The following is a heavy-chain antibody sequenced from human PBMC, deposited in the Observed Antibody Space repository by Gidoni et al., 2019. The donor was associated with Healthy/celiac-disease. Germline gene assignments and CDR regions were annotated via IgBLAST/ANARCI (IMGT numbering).Heavy chain of an antibody. J-gene: IGHJ4*02. D-gene: IGHD6-19*01. CDR1: GGPFSSYA. CDR2: IIPIVGTA. V-gene: IGHV1-69*06. Sequence: QVQPVQSGAEVKKPGSSVKVSCKASGGPFSSYAISWVRQAPGQGLEWMGGIIPIVGTANYAQKFQGRVTITADKSTSTAYMELSSLRSEDTAVYYCARGRQWLVGNFDYWGQGTLVTVSS. CDR3: ARGRQWLVGNFDY.